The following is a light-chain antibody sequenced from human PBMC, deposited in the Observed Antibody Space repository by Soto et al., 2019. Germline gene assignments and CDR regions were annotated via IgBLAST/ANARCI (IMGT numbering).Light chain of an antibody. Sequence: EIVMTQSPATLSVSPGERATLSCRASQSVSSNLAWYQQKPGQAPRLLIYGASTRATGIPARFSGSGSGTELNLTISSLQSEDFAVYYCQQYNNWSPVTFGQGTRLEIK. CDR3: QQYNNWSPVT. CDR1: QSVSSN. CDR2: GAS. J-gene: IGKJ5*01. V-gene: IGKV3-15*01.